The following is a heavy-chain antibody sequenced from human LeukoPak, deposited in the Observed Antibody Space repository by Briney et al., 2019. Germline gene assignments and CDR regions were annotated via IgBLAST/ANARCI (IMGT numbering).Heavy chain of an antibody. Sequence: SETLSLTCTVSGGSISSYYWTWIRQPPGKGLEWIGYIYYRGSTNYNPSLKSRVTISVDTSKNQFSLKLSSVTAADTAVYYCAKGSATTGFDPWGQGTLVTVSS. CDR3: AKGSATTGFDP. J-gene: IGHJ5*02. CDR1: GGSISSYY. CDR2: IYYRGST. V-gene: IGHV4-59*01. D-gene: IGHD1/OR15-1a*01.